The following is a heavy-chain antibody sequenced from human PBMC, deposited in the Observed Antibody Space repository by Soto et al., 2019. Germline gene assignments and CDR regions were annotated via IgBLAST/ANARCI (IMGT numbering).Heavy chain of an antibody. Sequence: QMHLVQSGAEVKEPGSSVKVSCKASGGSFTYTLSWVRQAPGQGLEWMGGIIPIFGTTNYAQKFQGRLTITAAECTKTAYMELTNLRSDDTAVYYCARLHSHGTFGMDVWGQGTTVSVAS. D-gene: IGHD5-18*01. J-gene: IGHJ6*02. CDR2: IIPIFGTT. V-gene: IGHV1-69*01. CDR1: GGSFTYT. CDR3: ARLHSHGTFGMDV.